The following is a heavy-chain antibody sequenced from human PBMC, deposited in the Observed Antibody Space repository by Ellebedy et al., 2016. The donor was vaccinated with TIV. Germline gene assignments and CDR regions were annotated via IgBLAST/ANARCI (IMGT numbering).Heavy chain of an antibody. CDR3: AKDNSGTYYYYGMDV. V-gene: IGHV3-23*01. Sequence: GESLKISCAASGFTFFSYAMNWVRQAPGKGLEWVSSIRNSSGSTHYAESVKGRFTISRDNSKNTLYLQMNSLRAEDTAVYYCAKDNSGTYYYYGMDVWGQGTTVTVSS. CDR1: GFTFFSYA. CDR2: IRNSSGST. J-gene: IGHJ6*02. D-gene: IGHD1-26*01.